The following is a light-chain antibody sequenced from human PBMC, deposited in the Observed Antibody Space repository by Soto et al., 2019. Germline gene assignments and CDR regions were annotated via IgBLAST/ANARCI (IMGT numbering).Light chain of an antibody. V-gene: IGKV1-5*03. CDR3: QQYNSYWT. CDR2: KAS. Sequence: DIQMTQSPSTLSASVGDRVTITCRASQSINSWLAWYQQKPGKAPKLLIYKASSLQSGVPSRFSGSGSGTEFTLTISSLQPDDFATYYCQQYNSYWTVGQGTKVEIK. CDR1: QSINSW. J-gene: IGKJ1*01.